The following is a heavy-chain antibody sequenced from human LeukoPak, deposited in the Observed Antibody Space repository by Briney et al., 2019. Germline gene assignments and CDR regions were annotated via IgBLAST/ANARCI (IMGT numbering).Heavy chain of an antibody. CDR3: ARHYYDRSAWFDP. J-gene: IGHJ5*02. Sequence: GGSLRLSCAASGFXFRSYSISWVRQAPGKGLEWVSYISSGSSSIYYADSVKGRFTISRDNAKNSLYLQMNSLRDEDTAVYYCARHYYDRSAWFDPWGRGTLVTVSS. CDR2: ISSGSSSI. D-gene: IGHD3-22*01. V-gene: IGHV3-48*02. CDR1: GFXFRSYS.